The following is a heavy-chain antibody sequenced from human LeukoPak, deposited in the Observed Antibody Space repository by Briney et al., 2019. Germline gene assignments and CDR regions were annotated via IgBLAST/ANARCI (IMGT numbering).Heavy chain of an antibody. V-gene: IGHV3-73*01. J-gene: IGHJ4*02. D-gene: IGHD6-19*01. CDR2: IRSKADSHAT. Sequence: GGSLRLSCAASGFTFSGSAVHWVRQASGKGLEWVGHIRSKADSHATAYAASVQGRLTISRDDSNNTAYLHMNSLKIEDAAVYFCSRHLYSSAWHEENWGQGTLVTVSS. CDR3: SRHLYSSAWHEEN. CDR1: GFTFSGSA.